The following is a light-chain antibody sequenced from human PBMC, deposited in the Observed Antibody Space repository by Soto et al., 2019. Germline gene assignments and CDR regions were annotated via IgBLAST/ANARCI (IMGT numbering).Light chain of an antibody. V-gene: IGKV1-5*03. CDR1: QSISSW. CDR3: QQYNS. Sequence: DIQMTQSPSTLSASVGDRVTITGRASQSISSWLAWYQQKPGKAPKLLIYKASSLESGVPSRFSGSGAGTEFTLTISSLQPDDFATYYCQQYNSFGQGTKLEIK. J-gene: IGKJ2*01. CDR2: KAS.